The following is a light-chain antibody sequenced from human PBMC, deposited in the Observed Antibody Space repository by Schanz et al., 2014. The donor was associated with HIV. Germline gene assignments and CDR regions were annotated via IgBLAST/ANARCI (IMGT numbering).Light chain of an antibody. CDR3: QQYGSSPL. V-gene: IGKV3-20*01. J-gene: IGKJ1*01. Sequence: EIVLTQSPGTLSLSPGEGATLSCRASQSVSSSYLAWYRQKPGQAPRLLIYDASNRATGIPARFSGSGSGTDFTLTIGRLEPEDFAVYYCQQYGSSPLFGQGTKVEIK. CDR1: QSVSSSY. CDR2: DAS.